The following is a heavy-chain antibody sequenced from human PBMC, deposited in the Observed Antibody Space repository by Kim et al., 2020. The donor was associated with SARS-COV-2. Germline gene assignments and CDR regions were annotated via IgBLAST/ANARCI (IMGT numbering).Heavy chain of an antibody. Sequence: VDSVKGRFTISRDNAKNSLYLQMNSLRAEDTAVYYCARDPSSGWYGPFDYCGQGTLVTVSS. V-gene: IGHV3-7*01. J-gene: IGHJ4*02. D-gene: IGHD6-19*01. CDR3: ARDPSSGWYGPFDY.